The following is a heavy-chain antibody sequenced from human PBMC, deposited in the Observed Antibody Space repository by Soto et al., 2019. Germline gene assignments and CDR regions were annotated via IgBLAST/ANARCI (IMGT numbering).Heavy chain of an antibody. CDR1: GDYIHVGGYY. J-gene: IGHJ5*02. D-gene: IGHD2-2*01. CDR2: ICYTGKT. V-gene: IGHV4-30-4*01. Sequence: LSLTCSVSGDYIHVGGYYWTWIRQRPGKGLEWMGYICYTGKTYYNPSLESRLTMSVDRSKNQFSLRLTSVTAADTAVYFCGRDLTSNANCIDPWGQGTLVTVSS. CDR3: GRDLTSNANCIDP.